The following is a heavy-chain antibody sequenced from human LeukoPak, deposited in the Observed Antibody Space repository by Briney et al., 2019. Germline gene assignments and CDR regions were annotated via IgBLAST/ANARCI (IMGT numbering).Heavy chain of an antibody. CDR2: ISSSSSYI. CDR1: GFTFSSYS. D-gene: IGHD3-22*01. Sequence: GGSLRLSCAASGFTFSSYSMNWVRQAPGEGLEWVSSISSSSSYIYYADSVKGRFTISRDNAKNSLYLQMNSLRAEDTAVYYCARDSRIQLWGYHYDSSGYRGFDYWGQGTLVTVSS. J-gene: IGHJ4*02. V-gene: IGHV3-21*01. CDR3: ARDSRIQLWGYHYDSSGYRGFDY.